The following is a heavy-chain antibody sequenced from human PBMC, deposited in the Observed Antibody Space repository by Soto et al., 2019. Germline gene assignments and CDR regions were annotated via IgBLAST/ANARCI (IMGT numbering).Heavy chain of an antibody. D-gene: IGHD2-2*01. V-gene: IGHV4-39*01. J-gene: IGHJ6*02. CDR3: ARQGGYCSSTNCYGYYAMDV. Sequence: QLQLQESGPGLVKPSETLSLTCTVSGGSISSGSYSWGWIRQPPGEGLEWIATFHYSENTHYSPSPQSRVTIXVXPXXNQFSLKVTSVTAADTALYYCARQGGYCSSTNCYGYYAMDVWGQGTTVTVSS. CDR2: FHYSENT. CDR1: GGSISSGSYS.